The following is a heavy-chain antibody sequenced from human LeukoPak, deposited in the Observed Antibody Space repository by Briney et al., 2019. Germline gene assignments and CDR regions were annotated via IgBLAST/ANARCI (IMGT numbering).Heavy chain of an antibody. Sequence: GASVKVSCKAPGYTFTSYYMHWVRQATGQGLEWMGWMNPNSGNTGYAQKFQGRVTITRNTSISTAYMELSSLRSEDTAVYYCARATYYYDSSGYYYGYWGQGTLVTVSS. J-gene: IGHJ4*02. CDR1: GYTFTSYY. CDR2: MNPNSGNT. V-gene: IGHV1-8*03. D-gene: IGHD3-22*01. CDR3: ARATYYYDSSGYYYGY.